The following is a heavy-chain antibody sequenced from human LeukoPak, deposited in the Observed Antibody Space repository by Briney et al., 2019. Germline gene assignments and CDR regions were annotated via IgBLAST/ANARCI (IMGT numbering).Heavy chain of an antibody. V-gene: IGHV3-7*01. D-gene: IGHD6-19*01. J-gene: IGHJ4*02. Sequence: GGSLRLSCAASGFTFSSNWMSWVRQAPGKGLEWVANIKQDGSEKYYADSVKGRFTISRDNSKNTLYLQMNSLRAEDTAVYYCAKVLGSGWSPDYWGQGTLVTVSS. CDR3: AKVLGSGWSPDY. CDR2: IKQDGSEK. CDR1: GFTFSSNW.